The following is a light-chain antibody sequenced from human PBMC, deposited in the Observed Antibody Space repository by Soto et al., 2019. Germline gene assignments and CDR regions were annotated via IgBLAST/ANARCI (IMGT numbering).Light chain of an antibody. V-gene: IGKV3-15*01. CDR2: DAS. CDR1: QSISRT. J-gene: IGKJ3*01. Sequence: EILLTQSPDTLSVSPGERPTLSWRASQSISRTLAWYQQKSGQPPRILIYDASSRATGFPARFSGSGSGTDFTLSISSLQPEDFSTYYCQQTHSLPLSFGPGTKVDIK. CDR3: QQTHSLPLS.